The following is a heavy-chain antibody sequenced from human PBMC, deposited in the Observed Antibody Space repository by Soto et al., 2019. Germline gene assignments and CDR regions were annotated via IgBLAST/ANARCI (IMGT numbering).Heavy chain of an antibody. D-gene: IGHD5-12*01. J-gene: IGHJ5*02. V-gene: IGHV6-1*01. CDR3: AKGDNLGPKTGYAFDP. Sequence: SQTLSLTWAISGDSVSSVTASWNWIRQSPSRGLEWLGRTYFRSKWYNDYAVSVKSRIIINPDTSNNQFSLQLNSVTPEDTAVYFCAKGDNLGPKTGYAFDPWGQGIMVTVSS. CDR1: GDSVSSVTAS. CDR2: TYFRSKWYN.